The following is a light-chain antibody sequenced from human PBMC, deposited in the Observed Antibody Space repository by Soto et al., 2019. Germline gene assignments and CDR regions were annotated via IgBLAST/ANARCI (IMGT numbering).Light chain of an antibody. CDR1: QSISTE. CDR2: SAS. CDR3: QQGHNLPLT. V-gene: IGKV3-15*01. J-gene: IGKJ2*01. Sequence: EIAMTQSPATLSVSPGERATLSCRASQSISTELDWYQQLPGQPPRLLIYSASTRATGVPARSTGSGSGSEFALTISGLQSEEFAISDCQQGHNLPLTCGQGTMLEI.